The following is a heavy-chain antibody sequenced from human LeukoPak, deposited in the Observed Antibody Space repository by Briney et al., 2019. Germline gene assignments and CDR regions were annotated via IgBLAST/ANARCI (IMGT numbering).Heavy chain of an antibody. V-gene: IGHV3-23*01. CDR1: GITFSSFG. CDR2: ISAGGGST. J-gene: IGHJ4*02. D-gene: IGHD6-13*01. Sequence: PGGSLLLSCAASGITFSSFGMNWVRQAPEKGLEWVSTISAGGGSTYYADSVKGRFTISRDNSKNTLYLQMNSLRAEDTAVYYCAKGPYAGTFSGFDYWGQGTLVTVPS. CDR3: AKGPYAGTFSGFDY.